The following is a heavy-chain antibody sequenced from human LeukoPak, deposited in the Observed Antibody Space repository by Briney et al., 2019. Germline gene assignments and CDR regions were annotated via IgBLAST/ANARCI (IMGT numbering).Heavy chain of an antibody. D-gene: IGHD2-2*01. V-gene: IGHV3-53*01. J-gene: IGHJ6*03. CDR3: ARGPSLVPATIYYHYMDV. CDR1: GFTVGSNY. Sequence: PGGSLRLSCEASGFTVGSNYMTWVRQAPGKGLEWVALIYGDDYTFYADSVEGRFTVFRDRSKNTVYLRLNSLRPEDTAVYFCARGPSLVPATIYYHYMDVWGTGTTVTVSS. CDR2: IYGDDYT.